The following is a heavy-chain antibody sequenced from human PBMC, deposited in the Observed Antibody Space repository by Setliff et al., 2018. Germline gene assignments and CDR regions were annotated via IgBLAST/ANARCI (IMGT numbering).Heavy chain of an antibody. J-gene: IGHJ3*02. V-gene: IGHV1-69*13. CDR1: GYTFTSYG. CDR2: IIPIFGTA. Sequence: SVKVSCKASGYTFTSYGISWVRQAPGQGLEWMGGIIPIFGTANYAQKFQGRVTITADESTSTAYMELSSLRSEDTAVYYCASRRGLEWSLGAFDIWGQGTMVTVSS. D-gene: IGHD3-3*01. CDR3: ASRRGLEWSLGAFDI.